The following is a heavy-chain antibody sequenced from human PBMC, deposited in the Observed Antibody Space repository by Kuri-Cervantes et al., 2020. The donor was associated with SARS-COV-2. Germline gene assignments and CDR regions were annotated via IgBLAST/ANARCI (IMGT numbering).Heavy chain of an antibody. CDR1: GGSISSYY. V-gene: IGHV4-4*08. CDR2: IYTGGST. J-gene: IGHJ6*02. CDR3: ARGGSKPAGLDV. Sequence: GSLRLSCTVSGGSISSYYWSWIRQPPGKGLEWIGHIYTGGSTNYNPSLKSRGTILGDRSKNQSTLTVTSVTAADTAVYYCARGGSKPAGLDVWGQGTTVAVSS. D-gene: IGHD3-10*01.